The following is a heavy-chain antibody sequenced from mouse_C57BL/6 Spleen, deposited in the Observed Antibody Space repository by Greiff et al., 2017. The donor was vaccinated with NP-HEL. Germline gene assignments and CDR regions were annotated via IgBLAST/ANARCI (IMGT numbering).Heavy chain of an antibody. J-gene: IGHJ2*01. CDR1: GYTFTSYW. V-gene: IGHV1-69*01. Sequence: QVQLQQPGAELVMPGASVKLSCKASGYTFTSYWMHWVKQRPGQGLEWIGEIDPSDSYTNYNQKFKGKSTLTVDKSSSTAYMQLSSLTSEDSAVYYCAINYYFDDWGQGTTLTVSS. CDR2: IDPSDSYT. CDR3: AINYYFDD.